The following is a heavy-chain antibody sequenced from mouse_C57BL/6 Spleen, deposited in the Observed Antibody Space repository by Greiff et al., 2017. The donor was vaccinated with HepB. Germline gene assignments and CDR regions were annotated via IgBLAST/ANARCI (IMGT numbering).Heavy chain of an antibody. CDR1: GFTFSSYA. V-gene: IGHV5-4*03. CDR2: ISDGGSYT. J-gene: IGHJ4*01. CDR3: ERGNYAMDY. Sequence: EVKLVESGGGLVKPGGSLKLSCAASGFTFSSYAMSWVRQTPEKRLEWVATISDGGSYTYYPDNVKGRFTISRDNAKNNLYLQMRHLKSEDTAMYYCERGNYAMDYWGQGTSVTVSS.